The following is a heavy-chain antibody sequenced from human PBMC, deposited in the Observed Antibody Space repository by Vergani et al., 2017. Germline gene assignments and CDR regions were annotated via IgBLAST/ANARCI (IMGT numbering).Heavy chain of an antibody. J-gene: IGHJ4*02. D-gene: IGHD3-16*02. CDR2: VNHGGST. Sequence: QVQLQEWGAGLLKTSETLSLTCGVSVGSFSDYYWSCIRQAPGIGLEWIGEVNHGGSTNYNPSLKSRVSISVDTSKNQFSLQLTSVTAADSALYFCASIARAPTRRNPPPDYWGQGILVTVSS. V-gene: IGHV4-34*01. CDR3: ASIARAPTRRNPPPDY. CDR1: VGSFSDYY.